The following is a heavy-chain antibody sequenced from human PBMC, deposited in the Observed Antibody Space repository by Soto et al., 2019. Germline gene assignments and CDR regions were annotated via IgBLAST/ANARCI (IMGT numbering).Heavy chain of an antibody. D-gene: IGHD4-4*01. CDR2: INAGNGNT. CDR1: GYTFTSYA. V-gene: IGHV1-3*01. CDR3: ARGAVTTYHYYYGMDV. Sequence: EASVKVSCKASGYTFTSYAMHWVRQAPGQRLEWMGWINAGNGNTKYSQKFQGRVTITRDTSASTAYMELSSLRSEDTAVYYCARGAVTTYHYYYGMDVWGQGTTVTVSS. J-gene: IGHJ6*02.